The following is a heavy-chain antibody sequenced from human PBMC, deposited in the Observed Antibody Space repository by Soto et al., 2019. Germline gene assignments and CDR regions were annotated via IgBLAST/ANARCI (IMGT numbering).Heavy chain of an antibody. V-gene: IGHV3-15*01. CDR2: VKSIADAGTT. J-gene: IGHJ4*02. D-gene: IGHD3-16*01. CDR3: TTGRYTFGLDS. CDR1: GMTFSDAW. Sequence: GGSLRLSCAASGMTFSDAWMTWVRQVPGKGLEWVGRVKSIADAGTTTYAAPVKGRFSISRDDSNSTLFLQMNSLKIEDTAVYYCTTGRYTFGLDSWGQGILVTVSS.